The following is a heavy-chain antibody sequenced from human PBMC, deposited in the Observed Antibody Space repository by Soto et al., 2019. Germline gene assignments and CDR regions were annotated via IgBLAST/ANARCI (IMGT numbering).Heavy chain of an antibody. CDR2: IIPIFGTA. V-gene: IGHV1-69*13. CDR1: GGTFSSYA. D-gene: IGHD4-17*01. Sequence: SVNVSCKASGGTFSSYAISWVRQAPGQGLEWMGGIIPIFGTANYAQKFQGRVTITADESTSTAYMELSSLRSEDTAVYYCASWWGRNGSTVTTFSDYWGQGTLVTVSS. J-gene: IGHJ4*02. CDR3: ASWWGRNGSTVTTFSDY.